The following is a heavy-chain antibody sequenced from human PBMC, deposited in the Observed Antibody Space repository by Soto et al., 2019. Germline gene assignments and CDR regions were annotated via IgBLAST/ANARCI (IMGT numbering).Heavy chain of an antibody. J-gene: IGHJ6*02. CDR1: GFTFRSYG. CDR2: MSVDGSNK. CDR3: AKEFGWELQLSHPYYNSGMDV. Sequence: QVQLVESGGGVVQPGRSLRLSCAASGFTFRSYGMHWVRQAPGKGLEWVALMSVDGSNKYYADSVRDRFTISSDNSKSTLYLQMDILRPEDTAVYYCAKEFGWELQLSHPYYNSGMDVWGQGTTVTVSS. V-gene: IGHV3-30*18. D-gene: IGHD1-1*01.